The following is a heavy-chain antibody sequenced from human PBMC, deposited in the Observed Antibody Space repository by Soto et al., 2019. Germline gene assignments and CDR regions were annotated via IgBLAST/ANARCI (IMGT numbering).Heavy chain of an antibody. CDR1: GFTFSSYG. J-gene: IGHJ6*02. CDR2: ISYDGSNK. V-gene: IGHV3-30*18. CDR3: AKDQTTVTMYYHYYGMDV. D-gene: IGHD4-17*01. Sequence: QVQLVESGGGVVQPGRSLRLSCAASGFTFSSYGMHWVRQAAGEGLEWVAVISYDGSNKYYADSVKGRFTVSRDNSKNTLYLQMNSLRAEDTAVYYCAKDQTTVTMYYHYYGMDVWGQGTTVTVSS.